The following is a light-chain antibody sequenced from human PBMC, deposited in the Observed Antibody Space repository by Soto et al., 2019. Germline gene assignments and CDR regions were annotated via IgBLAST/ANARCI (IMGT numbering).Light chain of an antibody. Sequence: EIQMTQSPSTLSASVGDSVTITCRASQSISSWLAWYQQKPGKAPKLLIYDASSLESGVPSRFSGSGSGTEFTLTISSLQPDDFATYYCQQYNSYSTWTFGQGTKVDIK. CDR3: QQYNSYSTWT. CDR2: DAS. J-gene: IGKJ1*01. V-gene: IGKV1-5*01. CDR1: QSISSW.